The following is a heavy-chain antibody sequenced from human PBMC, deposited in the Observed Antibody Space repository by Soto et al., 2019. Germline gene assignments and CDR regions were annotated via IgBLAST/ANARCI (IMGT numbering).Heavy chain of an antibody. V-gene: IGHV4-34*01. CDR3: ARGSNFSYCSSTSCHARWFDP. D-gene: IGHD2-2*01. CDR2: INHSGST. Sequence: KPSETLSLTCAVYGGSFSGYYWSWIRQPPGKWLEWIGEINHSGSTNYNPSLKSRVTISVDTSKNQFSLKLSSVTAADTAVYYCARGSNFSYCSSTSCHARWFDPWGQGXLVTVYS. CDR1: GGSFSGYY. J-gene: IGHJ5*02.